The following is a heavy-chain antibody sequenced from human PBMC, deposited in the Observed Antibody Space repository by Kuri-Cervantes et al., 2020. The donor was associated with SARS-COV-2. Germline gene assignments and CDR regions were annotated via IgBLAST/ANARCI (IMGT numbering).Heavy chain of an antibody. CDR1: GFTFSSYS. Sequence: GESLKISCAASGFTFSSYSMNWVRQAPGKGLEWVSSISSSSSYIYYADSVKGRFTISRDNAKNSLYLQMNSLRAEDTAVYYCARGDGQLWEYYYGMDVWGQGTTVTVSS. CDR2: ISSSSSYI. CDR3: ARGDGQLWEYYYGMDV. J-gene: IGHJ6*02. V-gene: IGHV3-21*01. D-gene: IGHD5-18*01.